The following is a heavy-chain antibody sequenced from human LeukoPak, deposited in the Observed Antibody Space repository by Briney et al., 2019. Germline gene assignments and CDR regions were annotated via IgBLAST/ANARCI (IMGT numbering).Heavy chain of an antibody. CDR1: GFTFSSYA. V-gene: IGHV3-23*01. CDR3: ARGGVDYYGSGTYYLMYYFDY. CDR2: ISGSGGST. D-gene: IGHD3-10*01. Sequence: GGTLRLSCAASGFTFSSYAMSWVRQAPGKGLEWVSAISGSGGSTYYADSAKGRFTISRDNSKNTLYLQMNSLRAEDTAVYFCARGGVDYYGSGTYYLMYYFDYWGQGALVTVSS. J-gene: IGHJ4*02.